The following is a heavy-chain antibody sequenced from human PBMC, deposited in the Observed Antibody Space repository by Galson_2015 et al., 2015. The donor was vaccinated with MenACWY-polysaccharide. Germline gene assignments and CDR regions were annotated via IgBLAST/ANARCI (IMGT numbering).Heavy chain of an antibody. V-gene: IGHV3-30*18. J-gene: IGHJ4*02. CDR2: ISYDGSNK. CDR3: AKEVVPGFGLND. Sequence: SLRLSCAASGFTFSSYGMNWVRQAPGKGLEWVAVISYDGSNKYYADSVKGRFTISRDNSKNTLYLQMNSPRAEDTAVYYCAKEVVPGFGLNDWGQGTLVTVSS. D-gene: IGHD3-10*01. CDR1: GFTFSSYG.